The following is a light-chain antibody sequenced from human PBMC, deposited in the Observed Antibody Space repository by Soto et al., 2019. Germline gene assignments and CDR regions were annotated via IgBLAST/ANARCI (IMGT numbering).Light chain of an antibody. Sequence: EIVMTQSPATLSVSPGERATLSCRASQSVSSNLAWYQQKPGQAPRLLIYGASTRATGIPARFSGSGSDTEFTLTISSLQSEDVAVYYCQHYDSWPPLTVGGGTKVDIK. CDR2: GAS. V-gene: IGKV3-15*01. CDR1: QSVSSN. CDR3: QHYDSWPPLT. J-gene: IGKJ4*01.